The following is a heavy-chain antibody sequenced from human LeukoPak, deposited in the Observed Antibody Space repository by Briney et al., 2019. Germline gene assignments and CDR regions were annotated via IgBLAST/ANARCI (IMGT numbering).Heavy chain of an antibody. CDR3: ASGSREY. D-gene: IGHD1-26*01. J-gene: IGHJ4*02. CDR2: IKGDGSEK. V-gene: IGHV3-7*01. CDR1: GFSYRSSW. Sequence: GGSLRLSCEGSGFSYRSSWMGWVRQAPGKGLEWVANIKGDGSEKYYVDSVKGRFTISRDNTKNSLYLQMNSLRVEDTAVYYCASGSREYWGQGTLVTVSS.